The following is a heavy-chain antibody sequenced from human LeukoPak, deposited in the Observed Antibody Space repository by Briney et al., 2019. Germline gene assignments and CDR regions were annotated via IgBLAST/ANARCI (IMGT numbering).Heavy chain of an antibody. CDR1: GYSISSGYY. J-gene: IGHJ4*02. V-gene: IGHV4-38-2*02. CDR3: ARVRVTGTTSDFDY. Sequence: PSETLSLTCTVSGYSISSGYYWGWIRQPPGKGLEWIGSIYHSGSTYNNPSLKSRVTISVDTSKNQFSLKLSSVTAADTAVYYCARVRVTGTTSDFDYWGQGTLVTVSP. D-gene: IGHD1-7*01. CDR2: IYHSGST.